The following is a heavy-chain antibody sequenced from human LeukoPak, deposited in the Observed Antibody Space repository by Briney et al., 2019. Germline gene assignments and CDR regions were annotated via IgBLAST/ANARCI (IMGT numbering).Heavy chain of an antibody. CDR1: GFTFSTYV. CDR2: ISSSGVTT. Sequence: PGEALTLSRAASGFTFSTYVMSWVRQAPGKGLEWVSTISSSGVTTYYADSVKGPSTISRDNSKNTLYLQMNSLRGDDTAVYSCAKDPPTVVSNAFHIWGQGTMVTVS. V-gene: IGHV3-23*01. D-gene: IGHD4-11*01. J-gene: IGHJ3*02. CDR3: AKDPPTVVSNAFHI.